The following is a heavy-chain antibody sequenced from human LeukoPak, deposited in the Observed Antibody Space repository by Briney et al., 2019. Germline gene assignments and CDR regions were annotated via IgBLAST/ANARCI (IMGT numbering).Heavy chain of an antibody. CDR1: GGSISSSSYY. J-gene: IGHJ6*03. V-gene: IGHV4-39*01. CDR3: ARHYSGYDLHMDV. D-gene: IGHD5-12*01. Sequence: SETLSLTCTVSGGSISSSSYYWGWIRQPPGKGLEWIGSIYYSGSTYYNPSLKSRVTISVDTSKNQFSLKLSSVSAADTAVYYCARHYSGYDLHMDVWGKGTTVTVSS. CDR2: IYYSGST.